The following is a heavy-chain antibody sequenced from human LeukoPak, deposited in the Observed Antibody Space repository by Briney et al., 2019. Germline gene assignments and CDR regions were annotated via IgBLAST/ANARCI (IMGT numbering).Heavy chain of an antibody. CDR2: IYYGGST. D-gene: IGHD3-10*01. Sequence: SETLSLTCTVSGGSISSGGYYWSWIRQHPGKGLEWIGYIYYGGSTYYNPSLKSRVTISVDTSKNQFSLKLSSVTAADTAVYYCARGPRMVRGVIRASTRFDYWGQGTLVTVSS. V-gene: IGHV4-31*03. CDR1: GGSISSGGYY. CDR3: ARGPRMVRGVIRASTRFDY. J-gene: IGHJ4*02.